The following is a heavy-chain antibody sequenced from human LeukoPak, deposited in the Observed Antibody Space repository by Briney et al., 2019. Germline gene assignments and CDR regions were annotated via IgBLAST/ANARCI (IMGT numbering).Heavy chain of an antibody. CDR1: GFTFSSYG. J-gene: IGHJ4*02. D-gene: IGHD3-10*01. CDR2: IRYDGSSK. V-gene: IGHV3-30*02. Sequence: GGSLRLSCAASGFTFSSYGMHWVRQAPGKGLEWVAFIRYDGSSKYYADSVKGRFTISRDNSKNTLYLQMNSLRAEDTAVYYCAKDWARGARIRYYFDYWGQGTLVTVSS. CDR3: AKDWARGARIRYYFDY.